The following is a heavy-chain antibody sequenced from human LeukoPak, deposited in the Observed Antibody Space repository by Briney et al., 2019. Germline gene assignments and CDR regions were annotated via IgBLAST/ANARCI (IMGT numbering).Heavy chain of an antibody. CDR3: VKEGAYYYDSSGYLY. Sequence: PGGSLRLSCAASGFTFSSYGLHRGRQAPGKGLEWVAVISYDGSNKHYADSVKGRFTISRDNSKNTLYLQMNSLRAEDTPVYYCVKEGAYYYDSSGYLYWGQGTLVTVSS. CDR1: GFTFSSYG. D-gene: IGHD3-22*01. V-gene: IGHV3-30*18. CDR2: ISYDGSNK. J-gene: IGHJ4*02.